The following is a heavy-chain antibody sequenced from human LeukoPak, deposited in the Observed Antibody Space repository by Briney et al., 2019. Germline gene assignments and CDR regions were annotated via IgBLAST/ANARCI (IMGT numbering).Heavy chain of an antibody. CDR2: IYSSGSS. J-gene: IGHJ3*02. CDR3: ARGGVITIFGVVRRRAFDI. V-gene: IGHV4-61*02. Sequence: PSETLSLTCSVSGGSISTDSYYWNWIRQPAGKGLEWIGRIYSSGSSNYNPSLKSRVTLSVDASKNQISLKLSSVTAADTAVYYCARGGVITIFGVVRRRAFDIWGQGTMVTVSS. D-gene: IGHD3-3*01. CDR1: GGSISTDSYY.